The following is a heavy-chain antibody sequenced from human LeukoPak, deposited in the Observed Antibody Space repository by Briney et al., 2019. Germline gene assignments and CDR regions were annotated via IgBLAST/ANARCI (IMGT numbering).Heavy chain of an antibody. CDR2: IYYSGSA. CDR1: GGSISSYY. Sequence: SETLSLTCTVSGGSISSYYWSWIRQPPGKGLEWIGYIYYSGSANYNPSLKSRVTISVDTSKNQLSLKLSSVTAADTAVYYCARDSGSVGGFDYWGQGTLVTVSS. V-gene: IGHV4-59*01. J-gene: IGHJ4*02. D-gene: IGHD3-16*01. CDR3: ARDSGSVGGFDY.